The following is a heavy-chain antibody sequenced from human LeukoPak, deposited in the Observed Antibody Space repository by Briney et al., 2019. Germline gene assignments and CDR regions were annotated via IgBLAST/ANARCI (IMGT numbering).Heavy chain of an antibody. V-gene: IGHV3-72*01. Sequence: PGGSLRLSCAASGFTFSDHYMDWVRQAPGKGREWVGRTRNKANSYTTEYAASVKGRFTISRDDSKNSLYLQMNSLKTEDTAVYYCARLSIAARPDYYYYMDVWGKGTTVTVSS. CDR2: TRNKANSYTT. D-gene: IGHD6-6*01. J-gene: IGHJ6*03. CDR1: GFTFSDHY. CDR3: ARLSIAARPDYYYYMDV.